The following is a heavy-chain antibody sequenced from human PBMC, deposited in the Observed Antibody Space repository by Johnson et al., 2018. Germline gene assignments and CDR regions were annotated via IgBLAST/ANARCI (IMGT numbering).Heavy chain of an antibody. D-gene: IGHD4-23*01. Sequence: VQLVESGGGVVQPGRSLRLSCAASGFTFSSYAMHWVRQAPGKGLEWVAVISCDGSNKYYADSVKGRFTISRDNSKNTLYLQMNSLRAGDTAVYYCERGEDRRTTVVPRGYYMDVWGKGTTVTVSS. CDR1: GFTFSSYA. CDR3: ERGEDRRTTVVPRGYYMDV. V-gene: IGHV3-30-3*01. J-gene: IGHJ6*03. CDR2: ISCDGSNK.